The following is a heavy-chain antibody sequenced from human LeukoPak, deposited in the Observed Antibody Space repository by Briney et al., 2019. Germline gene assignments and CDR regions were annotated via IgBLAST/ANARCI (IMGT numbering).Heavy chain of an antibody. V-gene: IGHV3-7*01. D-gene: IGHD6-13*01. CDR3: ATDLGSSRPNF. CDR1: GFTFSSYA. J-gene: IGHJ4*02. CDR2: IKQDGSEK. Sequence: GGSLRLSCAASGFTFSSYAMSWVRQAPGKGLEWVANIKQDGSEKYYVDSAKGRFTISRDNAKNSLYLQMNSLRAEDTAVYYCATDLGSSRPNFWGQGILVTVSS.